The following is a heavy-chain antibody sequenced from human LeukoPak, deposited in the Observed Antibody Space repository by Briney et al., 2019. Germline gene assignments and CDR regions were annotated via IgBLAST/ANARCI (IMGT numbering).Heavy chain of an antibody. CDR3: AEEVGATYPTFDY. J-gene: IGHJ4*02. D-gene: IGHD1-26*01. V-gene: IGHV3-23*01. CDR1: GFTFSSYA. CDR2: ISGSGGST. Sequence: GGSLRLSCTASGFTFSSYAMSWVRQAPGKGLEWVSAISGSGGSTSYADSVKGRFTISRDNSKNTLYLQMNSLRDEDTAVYYCAEEVGATYPTFDYWGQGTLVTVSS.